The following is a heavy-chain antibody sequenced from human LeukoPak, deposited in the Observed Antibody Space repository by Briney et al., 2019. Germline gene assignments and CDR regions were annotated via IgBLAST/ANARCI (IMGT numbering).Heavy chain of an antibody. J-gene: IGHJ6*03. CDR3: ARRSYGVAKVYYYYYYMDV. CDR1: GGSFSGYC. Sequence: SETLSLTCAVYGGSFSGYCWSWIRQPPGKGLEWIGEINHSGSTNYNPSLKSRVTISVDTSKNQFSLKLSSVTAADTAVYYCARRSYGVAKVYYYYYYMDVWGKGTTVTVSS. CDR2: INHSGST. D-gene: IGHD3-10*01. V-gene: IGHV4-34*01.